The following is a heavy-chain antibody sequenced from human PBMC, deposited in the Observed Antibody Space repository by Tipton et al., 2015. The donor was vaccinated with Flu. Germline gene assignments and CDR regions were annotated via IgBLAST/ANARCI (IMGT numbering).Heavy chain of an antibody. D-gene: IGHD5/OR15-5a*01. J-gene: IGHJ4*02. CDR1: GYIFTTYD. V-gene: IGHV1-8*01. CDR2: MNPDSGDT. Sequence: QSGAEVKKPGASVRVSCKASGYIFTTYDINWVRQATGQGLEWMGWMNPDSGDTGYAQKFQGRVTMTRDSSVSSAYLELNSLGSEDTAVYCCARGGRSLPNYDFWGQGTLPTVSS. CDR3: ARGGRSLPNYDF.